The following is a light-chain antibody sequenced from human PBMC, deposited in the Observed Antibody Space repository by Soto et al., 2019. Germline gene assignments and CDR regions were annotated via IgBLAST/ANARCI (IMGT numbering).Light chain of an antibody. J-gene: IGKJ5*01. Sequence: VLTPSPGTLSLSPVERATLSFRASQTVRNNYLAWYQQKPGQAPRLLIYDASNRATGIPARFSGSGSGTDFTLTISSLEPEDFAVYYCQQRSNWPPTFGQGTRLEIK. CDR1: QTVRNNY. CDR2: DAS. V-gene: IGKV3-11*01. CDR3: QQRSNWPPT.